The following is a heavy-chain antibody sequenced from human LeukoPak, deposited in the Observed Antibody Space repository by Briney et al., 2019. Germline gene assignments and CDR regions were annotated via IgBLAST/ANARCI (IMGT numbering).Heavy chain of an antibody. D-gene: IGHD6-19*01. CDR2: INPNSGGT. CDR1: GYTFTGYY. CDR3: ARVGSEQWLVPNYYYYMDV. J-gene: IGHJ6*03. V-gene: IGHV1-2*02. Sequence: ASVKVSCKASGYTFTGYYMHWVRQAPGQGLEWMGWINPNSGGTNYAQKFQGRVTMTRDTSISTAYMELSRLRSDDTAVYYCARVGSEQWLVPNYYYYMDVWGKGTTVTVAS.